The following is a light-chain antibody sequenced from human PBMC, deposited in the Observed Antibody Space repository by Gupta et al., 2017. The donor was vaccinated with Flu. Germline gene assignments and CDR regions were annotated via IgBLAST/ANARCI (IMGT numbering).Light chain of an antibody. CDR2: LGS. V-gene: IGKV2-28*01. J-gene: IGKJ2*03. CDR3: MQATQRPRYS. Sequence: DIVVTQSPLSLPVTPGEPASISCRSSQSLLHSHGYNYLHWYLQKPGQSPQLLIYLGSNRASGVPDRFSGSGSGTDFTLKISRVEAEDIGVYYCMQATQRPRYSFGQGTKLEI. CDR1: QSLLHSHGYNY.